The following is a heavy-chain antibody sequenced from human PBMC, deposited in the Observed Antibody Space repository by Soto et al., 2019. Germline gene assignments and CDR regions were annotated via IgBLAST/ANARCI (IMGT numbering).Heavy chain of an antibody. CDR3: ARALGDYGDYRGYYYYMDV. D-gene: IGHD4-17*01. V-gene: IGHV3-13*01. CDR2: IGTAGDT. Sequence: GGSLRLSCAASGFTFSSYDMHWVRQATGKGLEWVSAIGTAGDTYYPGSVKGRFTISRENAKNSLYLQMNSLRAGDTAVYYCARALGDYGDYRGYYYYMDVWGKGTTVTVSS. CDR1: GFTFSSYD. J-gene: IGHJ6*03.